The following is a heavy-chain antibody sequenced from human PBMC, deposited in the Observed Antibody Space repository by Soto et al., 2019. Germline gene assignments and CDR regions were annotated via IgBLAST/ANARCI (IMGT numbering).Heavy chain of an antibody. V-gene: IGHV3-7*01. Sequence: EVQLVESGGGLVQSGGSLRLSCAASGFTFSSYWMSWVRQAPGKGLEWVANIKQDGSEKYYVDSVKGRFTISRDNAKNSLYLQMNSLRAEDTAVYYCARGPLLSGGSCYFNYWGQGTLVTVSS. CDR3: ARGPLLSGGSCYFNY. CDR1: GFTFSSYW. J-gene: IGHJ4*02. CDR2: IKQDGSEK. D-gene: IGHD2-15*01.